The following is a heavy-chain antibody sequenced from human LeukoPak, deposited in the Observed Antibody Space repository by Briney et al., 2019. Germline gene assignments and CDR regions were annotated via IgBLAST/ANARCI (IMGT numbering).Heavy chain of an antibody. V-gene: IGHV3-30*18. Sequence: GGSLRLSCAASGFTFSSYGLHWVRQAPGKRLEWVAVISYDGSNKFYADSVKGRFTISRDNSKNTLYLQMNSLRAEDTAVYYCAKALSGWGPYYYYGMDVWGQGTTVTVSS. D-gene: IGHD6-19*01. CDR2: ISYDGSNK. CDR1: GFTFSSYG. J-gene: IGHJ6*02. CDR3: AKALSGWGPYYYYGMDV.